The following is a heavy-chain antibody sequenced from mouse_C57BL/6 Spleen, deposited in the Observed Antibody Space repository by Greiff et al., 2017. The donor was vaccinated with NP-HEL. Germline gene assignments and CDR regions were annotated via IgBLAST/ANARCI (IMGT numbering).Heavy chain of an antibody. CDR1: GYTFTDYN. CDR2: INPNNGGT. D-gene: IGHD1-1*01. Sequence: EVQLQQSGPELVKPGASVKIPCKASGYTFTDYNMDWVKQSHGKSLEWIGDINPNNGGTIYNQKFKGKATLTVDKSSSTAYMELRSLTSEDTAVYYCARGFFDYYGSSYWYFDVWGTGTTVTVSS. J-gene: IGHJ1*03. CDR3: ARGFFDYYGSSYWYFDV. V-gene: IGHV1-18*01.